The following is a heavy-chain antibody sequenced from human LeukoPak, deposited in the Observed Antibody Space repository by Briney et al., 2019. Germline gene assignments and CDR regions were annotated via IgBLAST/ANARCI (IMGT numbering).Heavy chain of an antibody. CDR2: ISAHDGNT. J-gene: IGHJ4*02. CDR3: ARGEGGGSPLMLVSPFDY. V-gene: IGHV1-18*01. D-gene: IGHD3-16*01. CDR1: GYNFTIYG. Sequence: ASVKVSCKASGYNFTIYGVTWVRQAPGQGLEWMRWISAHDGNTNYVQKLQGRVTMTTDTATSTAYMELRSLRSDDTAVYYCARGEGGGSPLMLVSPFDYWGQGTLVTVSS.